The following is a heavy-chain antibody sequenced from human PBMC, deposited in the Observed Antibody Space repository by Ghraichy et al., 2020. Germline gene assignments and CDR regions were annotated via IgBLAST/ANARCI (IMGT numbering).Heavy chain of an antibody. J-gene: IGHJ4*02. Sequence: GESLNISCAASGFTFSSYSMNWVRQAPGKGLEWVSSISSSSSYIYYADSVKGRFTISRDNAKNSLYLQMNSLRAEDTAVYYCARDPGIAAGGFDYWGQGTLVTVSS. CDR3: ARDPGIAAGGFDY. V-gene: IGHV3-21*01. CDR2: ISSSSSYI. D-gene: IGHD6-13*01. CDR1: GFTFSSYS.